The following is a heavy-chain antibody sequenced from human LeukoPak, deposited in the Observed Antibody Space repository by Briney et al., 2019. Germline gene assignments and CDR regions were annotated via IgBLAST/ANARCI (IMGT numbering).Heavy chain of an antibody. Sequence: GASVKVSCKASGGTFSSYAISWVRQAPGQGLEWMGRIIPIFGIANYAQKFQGRVTITADKSTSTAYMELGSLRSEDTAVYYCAREWRGSLGELSLSFDYWGQRTLVTVSS. V-gene: IGHV1-69*04. D-gene: IGHD3-16*02. J-gene: IGHJ4*02. CDR1: GGTFSSYA. CDR3: AREWRGSLGELSLSFDY. CDR2: IIPIFGIA.